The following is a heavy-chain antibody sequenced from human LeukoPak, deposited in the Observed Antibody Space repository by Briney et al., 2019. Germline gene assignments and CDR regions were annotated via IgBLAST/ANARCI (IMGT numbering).Heavy chain of an antibody. J-gene: IGHJ6*03. V-gene: IGHV4-59*08. D-gene: IGHD6-13*01. CDR3: ARFTGSWHYYYYMDV. CDR1: GGSISSYY. CDR2: IYYSGST. Sequence: PSETLSLTCTVSGGSISSYYWSWIRQPPGKGLEWIGYIYYSGSTNYNPSLKSRVTISVDTSKNQFSLKLSSVTAADTAVYYCARFTGSWHYYYYMDVWGKGTTVTVSS.